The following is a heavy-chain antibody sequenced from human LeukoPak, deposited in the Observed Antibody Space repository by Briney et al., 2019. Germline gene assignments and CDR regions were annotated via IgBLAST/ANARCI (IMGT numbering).Heavy chain of an antibody. Sequence: GGSLRLSCAAFGFTFSNYEVNWVRQAPGKGLEWISYISSSGSTIYYADSVKGRFTISRDNAKNSVYLQMNSLRAEDTAVYYCARDTYYGSGSYWFDPWGQGTLVTVSS. J-gene: IGHJ5*02. CDR2: ISSSGSTI. CDR3: ARDTYYGSGSYWFDP. D-gene: IGHD3-10*01. CDR1: GFTFSNYE. V-gene: IGHV3-48*03.